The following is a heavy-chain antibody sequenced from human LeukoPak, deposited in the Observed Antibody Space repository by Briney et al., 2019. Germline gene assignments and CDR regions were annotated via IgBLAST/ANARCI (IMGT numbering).Heavy chain of an antibody. CDR2: IYYSGST. D-gene: IGHD3-10*01. Sequence: SQTLSPTCTVSGGSISSSSYYWGWIRQPPGKGLEWIGSIYYSGSTYYNPSLKSRVTISVDTSKNQFSLKLSSVTAADTAVYYCASRKKVRGATDYWGQGTLVTVSS. CDR1: GGSISSSSYY. J-gene: IGHJ4*02. CDR3: ASRKKVRGATDY. V-gene: IGHV4-39*01.